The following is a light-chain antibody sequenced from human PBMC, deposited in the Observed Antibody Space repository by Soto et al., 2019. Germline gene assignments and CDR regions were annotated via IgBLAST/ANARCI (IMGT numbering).Light chain of an antibody. CDR3: QQRSITWT. V-gene: IGKV3-11*01. Sequence: EIVLTQSPATLSLSPGERATLSCRASQSVSTYVAWYQQKAGQAPRLLIYDASNRATGIPARFSGSGSGTDFTLTISSLEPEDFAVYYCQQRSITWTFGQGTKVEIK. CDR1: QSVSTY. CDR2: DAS. J-gene: IGKJ1*01.